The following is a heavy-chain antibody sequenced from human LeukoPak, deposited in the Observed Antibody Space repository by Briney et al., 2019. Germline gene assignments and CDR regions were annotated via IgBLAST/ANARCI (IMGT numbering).Heavy chain of an antibody. D-gene: IGHD3-10*01. CDR3: ARGRNTMVRGALGQTSLYYYSYYMDV. Sequence: SETLSLTCAVYGASFSGYYWSWIRQPPGKGLEWIGEINHSGSTNYNPSLKSRVTISVDTSKIQFSLKLGSVTAADTAVYYCARGRNTMVRGALGQTSLYYYSYYMDVWGKGTTVTVSS. CDR2: INHSGST. CDR1: GASFSGYY. V-gene: IGHV4-34*01. J-gene: IGHJ6*03.